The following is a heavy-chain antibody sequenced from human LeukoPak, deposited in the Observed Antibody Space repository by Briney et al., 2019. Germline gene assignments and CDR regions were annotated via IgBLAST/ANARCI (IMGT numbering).Heavy chain of an antibody. CDR3: ARVGTRGERPHFDY. V-gene: IGHV1-18*01. Sequence: GASVKVSCKASGYTFTNYGISWVRQTPGQGLEWMGWISAYNGSTNYAQKLQGRVTMTTDTSTSTAYMELRSLRSDDTAVYYCARVGTRGERPHFDYWGQGTLVTVSS. J-gene: IGHJ4*02. CDR1: GYTFTNYG. D-gene: IGHD2-2*01. CDR2: ISAYNGST.